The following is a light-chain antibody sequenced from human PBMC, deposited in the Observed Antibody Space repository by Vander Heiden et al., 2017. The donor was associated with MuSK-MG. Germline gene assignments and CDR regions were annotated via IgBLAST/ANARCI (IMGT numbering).Light chain of an antibody. CDR3: WLTYSGARV. J-gene: IGLJ3*02. V-gene: IGLV7-46*01. Sequence: QAVVTHEPSLTVSPGGTVTPTCASTTAAVTSGHYPYWFQQKPGQARRTLIDDTSNKHSWTPARCSGSRLGGKAALTLAGAQHEDEAEYYCWLTYSGARVFGGGTKLTVL. CDR2: DTS. CDR1: TAAVTSGHY.